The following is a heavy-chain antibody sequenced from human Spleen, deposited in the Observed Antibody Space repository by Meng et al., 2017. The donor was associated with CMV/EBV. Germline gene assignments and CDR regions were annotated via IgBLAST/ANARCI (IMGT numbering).Heavy chain of an antibody. CDR2: INHSGST. CDR1: GGSSSSNY. D-gene: IGHD3-22*01. CDR3: ARGLRGYYDSSGYPY. V-gene: IGHV4-34*01. J-gene: IGHJ4*02. Sequence: QEPLLYWGADGWKLAGTLSLTSAVSGGSSSSNYWSWIRQPPGKGLEWIGEINHSGSTNSNPSLKSRVTISVDTSKNQFSLKLSSVTAADTAVYYCARGLRGYYDSSGYPYWGQGTLVTVSS.